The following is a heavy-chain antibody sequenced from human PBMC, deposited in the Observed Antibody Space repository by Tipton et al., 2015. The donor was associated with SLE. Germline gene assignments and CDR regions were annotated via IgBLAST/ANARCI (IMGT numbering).Heavy chain of an antibody. CDR2: IYYSGST. CDR3: ARERYSSSSGDAFDI. Sequence: LRLSCTASGGSISSSSYYWGWIRQPPGKGLEWIGSIYYSGSTYYNPSLKSRVTISVDTSKNQFSLKLSSVTAADTAVYYCARERYSSSSGDAFDIWGQGTMVTVSS. D-gene: IGHD6-6*01. CDR1: GGSISSSSYY. J-gene: IGHJ3*02. V-gene: IGHV4-39*07.